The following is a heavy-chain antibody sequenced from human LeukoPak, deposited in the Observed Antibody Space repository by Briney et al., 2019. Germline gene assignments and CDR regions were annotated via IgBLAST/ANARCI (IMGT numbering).Heavy chain of an antibody. CDR1: GFTFDTYW. V-gene: IGHV3-7*03. CDR3: ARRMDV. Sequence: GGSLRHSCVASGFTFDTYWMNWIRQSPGKGLEWVANIKQDGSEKNYVDSVKGRFTISRDNAKNSVYLQMNSLRADDTAVYYCARRMDVRGQGTTVTVSS. J-gene: IGHJ6*02. CDR2: IKQDGSEK.